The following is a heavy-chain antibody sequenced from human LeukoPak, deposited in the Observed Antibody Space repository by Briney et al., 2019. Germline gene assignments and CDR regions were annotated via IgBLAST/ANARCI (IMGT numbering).Heavy chain of an antibody. Sequence: GGSLRLSCAASGFTFSGYAMSWVRQAPGKGLEWVSAISGSGGSTYYADSVKGRFTISRDNSKNTLYLQMNSLRAEDTAVYYCAKAYDSSGYYLIPDAFDIWGQGTMVTVSS. V-gene: IGHV3-23*01. J-gene: IGHJ3*02. D-gene: IGHD3-22*01. CDR3: AKAYDSSGYYLIPDAFDI. CDR1: GFTFSGYA. CDR2: ISGSGGST.